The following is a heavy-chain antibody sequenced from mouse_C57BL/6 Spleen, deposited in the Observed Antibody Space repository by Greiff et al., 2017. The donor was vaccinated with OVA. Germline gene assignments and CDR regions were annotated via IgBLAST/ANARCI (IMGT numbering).Heavy chain of an antibody. D-gene: IGHD1-1*01. J-gene: IGHJ4*01. CDR2: INPGSGGT. CDR1: GYAFTHYL. Sequence: QVQLQQSGAELVRPGTSVKVSCKASGYAFTHYLIEWVKQRPGQGLEWIGVINPGSGGTNYNEKFKGKATLTADKSSSTAYMQLSSLTSEDSEVYFGARGVYSYAMDYWGQGTSVTVSP. V-gene: IGHV1-54*01. CDR3: ARGVYSYAMDY.